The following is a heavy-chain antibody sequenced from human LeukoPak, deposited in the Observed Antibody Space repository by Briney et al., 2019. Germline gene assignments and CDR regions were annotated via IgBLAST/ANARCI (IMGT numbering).Heavy chain of an antibody. J-gene: IGHJ4*02. CDR2: IYYSGST. CDR3: ARAEPTVTAFDY. CDR1: GGSISSSSYY. D-gene: IGHD4-17*01. V-gene: IGHV4-39*07. Sequence: SETLSLTCTVSGGSISSSSYYWGWIRQPPGKGLEWIGSIYYSGSTYYNPSLKSRVTISVDTSKNQFSLKLSSVTAADTAVYYCARAEPTVTAFDYWGQGTLVTVSS.